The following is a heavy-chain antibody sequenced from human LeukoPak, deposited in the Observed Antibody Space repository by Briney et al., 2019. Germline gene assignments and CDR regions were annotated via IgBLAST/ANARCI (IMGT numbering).Heavy chain of an antibody. CDR2: ISSGSSTI. CDR1: GFTFSSYS. CDR3: AREYCSGGSCSQDY. Sequence: GGSLRLSCAASGFTFSSYSMNWVRQAPGKGLEWVSYISSGSSTIYYADSVKGRFTISRDNAKNSLYLQMNSLRDEDTAVYYCAREYCSGGSCSQDYWGQGTLVTVSS. V-gene: IGHV3-48*02. J-gene: IGHJ4*02. D-gene: IGHD2-15*01.